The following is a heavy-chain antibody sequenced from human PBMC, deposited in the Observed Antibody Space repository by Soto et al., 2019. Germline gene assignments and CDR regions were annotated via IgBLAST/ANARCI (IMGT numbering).Heavy chain of an antibody. V-gene: IGHV4-31*03. J-gene: IGHJ3*02. CDR1: GGSISSGGYY. CDR3: ARVVVRYCSGGSCYSHDAFDI. CDR2: IYYSGST. Sequence: SETLSLSCTVSGGSISSGGYYWSWIRQHPGKGLEWIGYIYYSGSTYYNPSLKSRVTISVDTSKNQFSLKLSSVTAADTAVYYCARVVVRYCSGGSCYSHDAFDIWGQGTMVTVSS. D-gene: IGHD2-15*01.